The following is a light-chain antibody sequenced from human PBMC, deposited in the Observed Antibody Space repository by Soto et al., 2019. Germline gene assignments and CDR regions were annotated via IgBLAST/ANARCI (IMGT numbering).Light chain of an antibody. CDR1: SSDVGGYNY. V-gene: IGLV2-11*01. J-gene: IGLJ1*01. CDR2: DVS. Sequence: QSVLTQPRSVSGSPGQSVTISCTGTSSDVGGYNYVSWYQQHPGKAPKLMIYDVSKRPSGVPDRFSGSKSGNTASLTISGLQAEDEADYYCCSYAGSYTNVFGTGTQLTVL. CDR3: CSYAGSYTNV.